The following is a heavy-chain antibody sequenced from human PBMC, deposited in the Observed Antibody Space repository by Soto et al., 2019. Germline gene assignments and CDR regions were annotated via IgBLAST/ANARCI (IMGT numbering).Heavy chain of an antibody. J-gene: IGHJ4*02. CDR1: GGSISSYY. V-gene: IGHV4-4*07. D-gene: IGHD6-13*01. CDR2: IYTSGST. CDR3: ARDLMGGQQLALYFDY. Sequence: PSETLSLTCTVPGGSISSYYWSWIRQPAGKGLEWIGRIYTSGSTNYNPSLKSRVTMSVDTSKNQFSLKLSSVTAADTAVYYCARDLMGGQQLALYFDYWGQGTLVTVSS.